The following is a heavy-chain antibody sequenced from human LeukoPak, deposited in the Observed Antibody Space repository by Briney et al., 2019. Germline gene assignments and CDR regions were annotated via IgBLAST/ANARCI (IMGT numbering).Heavy chain of an antibody. V-gene: IGHV3-23*01. CDR1: GFTFSSYA. J-gene: IGHJ5*02. CDR2: ISGSGGST. Sequence: GGSLRLSCAASGFTFSSYAMSWVRQAPGKGLEWVSAISGSGGSTYYADSVKGRFTISRDNSKNTLYLQMNSLRAEDTAVYYCAKDFRSDYDFWSGPGSFDPWGQGTLVTVSS. CDR3: AKDFRSDYDFWSGPGSFDP. D-gene: IGHD3-3*01.